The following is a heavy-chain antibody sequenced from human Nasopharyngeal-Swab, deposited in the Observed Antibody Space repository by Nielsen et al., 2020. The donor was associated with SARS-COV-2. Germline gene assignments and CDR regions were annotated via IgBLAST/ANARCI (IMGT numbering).Heavy chain of an antibody. CDR1: GFTFSSYA. Sequence: GGSLRLSCAASGFTFSSYAMHWVRQAPGKGLEWVALVSHDGSNKYYADSVKGRFTISRDNSKNTLYLQVNSLRTEDTAVYYCAKGVDIVVIPAAISSEYFHHWGQGTLVTVSS. J-gene: IGHJ1*01. CDR2: VSHDGSNK. D-gene: IGHD2-2*02. V-gene: IGHV3-30*04. CDR3: AKGVDIVVIPAAISSEYFHH.